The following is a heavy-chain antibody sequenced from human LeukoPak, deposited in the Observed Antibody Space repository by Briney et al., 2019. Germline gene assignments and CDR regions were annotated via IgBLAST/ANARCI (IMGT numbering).Heavy chain of an antibody. CDR1: EFTFSSFA. Sequence: GGSLRLSCAASEFTFSSFAMSWVRQAPGKGLDWVSSIHDSGNKIYYADSVRGRFTISRDNSKNTLYLQMNSLRAEDTAVYYCAKDREVAPGYWGQGTLVTVSS. V-gene: IGHV3-23*01. CDR3: AKDREVAPGY. CDR2: IHDSGNKI. D-gene: IGHD5-24*01. J-gene: IGHJ4*02.